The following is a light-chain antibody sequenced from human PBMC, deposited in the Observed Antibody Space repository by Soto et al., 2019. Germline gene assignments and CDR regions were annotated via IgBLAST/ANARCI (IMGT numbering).Light chain of an antibody. CDR3: CSYAGSYSYV. J-gene: IGLJ1*01. CDR1: SRDVGGYNY. CDR2: DVS. Sequence: QSALTQPRSVSGSPGQSVTISCTGTSRDVGGYNYVSWYQQHPGKAPKLMIYDVSKRPSGVPDRFSGSKSGNTASLTISGLQAEDEDDYYCCSYAGSYSYVFGTGTKLTVL. V-gene: IGLV2-11*01.